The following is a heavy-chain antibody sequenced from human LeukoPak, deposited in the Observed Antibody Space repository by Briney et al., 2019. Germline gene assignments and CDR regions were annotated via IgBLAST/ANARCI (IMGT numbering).Heavy chain of an antibody. Sequence: PSETLSLTCTVSGGSISSYYWNWIRQPPGKGLEWIGYIYDSGSTNYNPSLKSRVTISVDTSKNQFSLKLSSVTAAVMAVYYCATNLPGYSYGYWVAWGQGTLVTVSS. CDR2: IYDSGST. CDR1: GGSISSYY. J-gene: IGHJ5*02. D-gene: IGHD5-18*01. CDR3: ATNLPGYSYGYWVA. V-gene: IGHV4-59*01.